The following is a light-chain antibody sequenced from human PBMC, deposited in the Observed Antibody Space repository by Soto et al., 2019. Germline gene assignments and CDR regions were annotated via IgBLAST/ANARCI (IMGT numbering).Light chain of an antibody. CDR1: QSVSSN. Sequence: EIVMTQSPATLSVPPGERATPSCRASQSVSSNLAWNQQKPGQAPRLLIYGASSRATGIPARFSGSGSGTEFTLTVSSLQSEDFAVYYCQQYNNWPLTFGGGTKVEIK. CDR3: QQYNNWPLT. CDR2: GAS. J-gene: IGKJ4*01. V-gene: IGKV3-15*01.